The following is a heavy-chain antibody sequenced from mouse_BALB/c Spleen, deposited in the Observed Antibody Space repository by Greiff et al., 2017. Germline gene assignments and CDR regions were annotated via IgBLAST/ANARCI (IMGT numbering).Heavy chain of an antibody. J-gene: IGHJ3*01. Sequence: EVMLVESGGGLVQPKGSLKLSCAASGFTFNTYAMNWVRQAPGKGLEWVARIRSKSNNYATYYADSVKDRFTISRDDSQSMLYLQMNNLKTEDTAMYYCVRQEAYYRYDGCAYWGQGTLVTVSA. V-gene: IGHV10-1*02. CDR3: VRQEAYYRYDGCAY. CDR2: IRSKSNNYAT. CDR1: GFTFNTYA. D-gene: IGHD2-14*01.